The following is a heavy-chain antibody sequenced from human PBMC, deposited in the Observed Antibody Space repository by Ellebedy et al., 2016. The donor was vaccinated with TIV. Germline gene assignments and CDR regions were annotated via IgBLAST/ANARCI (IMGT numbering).Heavy chain of an antibody. V-gene: IGHV1-69*04. J-gene: IGHJ4*02. CDR1: GYTFTSYG. CDR3: AREGDGIAVA. D-gene: IGHD6-19*01. CDR2: IIPILGIA. Sequence: SVKVSXKASGYTFTSYGISWVRQAPGQGLEWMGRIIPILGIANYAQKFQGRVTITADKSTSTAYMELSSLRSEDTAVYYCAREGDGIAVAWGQGTLVTVSS.